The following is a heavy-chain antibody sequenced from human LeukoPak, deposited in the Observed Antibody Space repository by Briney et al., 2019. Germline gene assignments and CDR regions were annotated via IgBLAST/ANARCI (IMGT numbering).Heavy chain of an antibody. D-gene: IGHD1-7*01. Sequence: GASVKVPCKASGYTFTSYGINWVRQAPGQGLEWMGWISTYNGNTNYAQKFQGRVTMTTDTSTSTAYMELRSLRSDDTAVFYCARDGTTHAFDMWGQGTMVTVSS. CDR3: ARDGTTHAFDM. V-gene: IGHV1-18*01. CDR2: ISTYNGNT. CDR1: GYTFTSYG. J-gene: IGHJ3*02.